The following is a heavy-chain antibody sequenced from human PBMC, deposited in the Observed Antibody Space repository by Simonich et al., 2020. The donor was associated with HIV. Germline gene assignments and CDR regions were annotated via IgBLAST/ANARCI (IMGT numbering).Heavy chain of an antibody. CDR3: TTSYCSGGTCYWYFDL. V-gene: IGHV4-34*01. CDR1: GGSFSTYY. D-gene: IGHD2-15*01. Sequence: QVQLQQWGAGLLKPSETLSLTCAVYGGSFSTYYWNWIRQSPGKGLEWIGEINHSGSTNHNPSLESRVTISLDTSKNHFSLKLNSVTAADTAVYYCTTSYCSGGTCYWYFDLWGRGTLVTVSS. CDR2: INHSGST. J-gene: IGHJ2*01.